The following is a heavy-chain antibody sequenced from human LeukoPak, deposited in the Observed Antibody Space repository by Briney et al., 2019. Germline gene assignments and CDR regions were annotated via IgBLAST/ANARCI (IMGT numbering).Heavy chain of an antibody. D-gene: IGHD5-18*01. CDR3: AREARGYSYGSYYFDY. Sequence: SVKVSCKASGGTFSSYAISWVRQAPGQGLEWMGRIIPIFGTANYAQKFQGRVTITTDESTSTAYMGLSSLRSEDTAVYYCAREARGYSYGSYYFDYWGQGTLVTVSS. CDR1: GGTFSSYA. J-gene: IGHJ4*02. CDR2: IIPIFGTA. V-gene: IGHV1-69*05.